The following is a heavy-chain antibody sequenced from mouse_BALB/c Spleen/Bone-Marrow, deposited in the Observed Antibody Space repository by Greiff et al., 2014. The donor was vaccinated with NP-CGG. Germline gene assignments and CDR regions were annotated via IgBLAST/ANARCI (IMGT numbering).Heavy chain of an antibody. CDR3: ARYYYGSSLFDY. V-gene: IGHV14-3*02. Sequence: EVMLVESGAELVKPGASVKLSCTASGFNIKDTYMHWVKQRPEQGLEWIGRIDPANGNTKYDPKFQGKATTTADTSSNTAYLQLSSLTSEDTAVYYCARYYYGSSLFDYWGQGTTLTVSS. CDR2: IDPANGNT. CDR1: GFNIKDTY. J-gene: IGHJ2*01. D-gene: IGHD1-1*01.